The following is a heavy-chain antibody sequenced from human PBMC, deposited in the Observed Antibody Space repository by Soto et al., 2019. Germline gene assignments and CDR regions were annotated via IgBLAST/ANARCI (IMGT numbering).Heavy chain of an antibody. CDR3: ARLKFGTPFVF. CDR1: GYTFSNYG. CDR2: FNPANQNT. J-gene: IGHJ4*02. Sequence: QVQLVQSGTEVKRPGASVKVSCKASGYTFSNYGVSWMRQAPGQGLEWVGWFNPANQNTNYEQKFQDRVSMTENTSPNTAYMELRGLRSDDTAVYYCARLKFGTPFVFWGQGTLVSAPS. V-gene: IGHV1-18*01. D-gene: IGHD3-16*01.